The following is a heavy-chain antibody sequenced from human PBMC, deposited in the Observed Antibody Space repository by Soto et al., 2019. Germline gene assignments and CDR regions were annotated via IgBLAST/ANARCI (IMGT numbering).Heavy chain of an antibody. D-gene: IGHD2-15*01. CDR2: ISYDGSNK. V-gene: IGHV3-30*18. J-gene: IGHJ4*02. CDR1: GFTFSSYG. CDR3: AKDLTEPTVCNTINEGGSCYLG. Sequence: GGSLRLSCAASGFTFSSYGMHWVRQAPGKGLEWVAVISYDGSNKYYADSVKGRFTISRDNSKNTLYLQMNSLRAGDTAMYYCAKDLTEPTVCNTINEGGSCYLGWGQGTLVTVSS.